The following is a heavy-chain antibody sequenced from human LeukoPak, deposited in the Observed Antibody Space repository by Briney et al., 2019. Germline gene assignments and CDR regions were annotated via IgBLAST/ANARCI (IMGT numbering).Heavy chain of an antibody. CDR3: ARVGIVGATTPYYYNGMDV. D-gene: IGHD1-26*01. V-gene: IGHV1-2*02. CDR2: INPNSGGT. J-gene: IGHJ6*02. CDR1: GYTFTGYY. Sequence: GASVKVSCKASGYTFTGYYMHWVRQAPGQGLGWMGWINPNSGGTNYAQKFQGRVTMTRDTSISTAYMELSRLRSDDTAVYYCARVGIVGATTPYYYNGMDVWGQGTTVTVSS.